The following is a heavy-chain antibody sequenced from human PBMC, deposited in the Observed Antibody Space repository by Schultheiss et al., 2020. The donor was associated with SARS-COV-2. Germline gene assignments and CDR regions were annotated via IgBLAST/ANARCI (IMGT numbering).Heavy chain of an antibody. Sequence: GGSLRLSCAASGFTFSSYWMHWVRQAPGKGLVWVSRINSDGSSTSYADSVKGRITVSRDRSRNVMYLEMDDLRVEDTAVYYCARGGRPAAGLVSGLDVWGQGTTVTVSS. V-gene: IGHV3-74*01. D-gene: IGHD6-13*01. CDR1: GFTFSSYW. J-gene: IGHJ6*02. CDR2: INSDGSST. CDR3: ARGGRPAAGLVSGLDV.